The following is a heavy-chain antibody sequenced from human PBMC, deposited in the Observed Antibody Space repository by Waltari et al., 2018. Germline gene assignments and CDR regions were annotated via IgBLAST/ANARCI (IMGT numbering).Heavy chain of an antibody. J-gene: IGHJ6*02. CDR2: ISSSSSYI. CDR1: GFTFSSYS. V-gene: IGHV3-21*04. D-gene: IGHD3-22*01. CDR3: ARYYDSSGYSGYYYYGMDV. Sequence: EVQLVESGGGLVKPGGSLRLSCAASGFTFSSYSMNWVRPDPGKGLELVSSISSSSSYIYYADSVKGRFTISRDNAKNSLYLQMNSLRVEDTAVYYCARYYDSSGYSGYYYYGMDVWGQGTTVTVSS.